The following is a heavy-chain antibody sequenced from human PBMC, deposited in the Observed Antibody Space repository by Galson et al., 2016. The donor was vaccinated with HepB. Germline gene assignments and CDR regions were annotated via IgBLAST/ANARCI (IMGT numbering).Heavy chain of an antibody. J-gene: IGHJ5*02. CDR2: IYPGDSDA. Sequence: QSGAEVKKPGESLKISCKVSGYKFDSYWIGWVRQTPGRGLEWMGIIYPGDSDARYSPSFKGQVTMSVDKAVTTAYLQWASLKASGTAIYYCARDPDTPYSPGDAWGQGTLVTVSS. CDR1: GYKFDSYW. D-gene: IGHD5-18*01. V-gene: IGHV5-51*01. CDR3: ARDPDTPYSPGDA.